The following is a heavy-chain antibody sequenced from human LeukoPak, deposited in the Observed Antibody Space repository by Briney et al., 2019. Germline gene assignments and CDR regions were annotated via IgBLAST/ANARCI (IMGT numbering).Heavy chain of an antibody. J-gene: IGHJ4*02. V-gene: IGHV3-48*01. CDR3: STAKFDY. CDR2: ISTSGSNI. CDR1: GFTLISYS. Sequence: GGSLRLSCAASGFTLISYSINWVRQAPGKGLEWVSYISTSGSNIYYADSVRGRFRISRDNAKNSLYLQMNSLRAEDTAVYYCSTAKFDYWGQGTLVTVSS.